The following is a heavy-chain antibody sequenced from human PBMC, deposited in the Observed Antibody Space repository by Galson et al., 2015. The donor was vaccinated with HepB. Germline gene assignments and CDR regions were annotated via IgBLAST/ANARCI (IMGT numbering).Heavy chain of an antibody. CDR1: GFTFSSYA. CDR2: ISYDGSNK. V-gene: IGHV3-30-3*01. CDR3: ARVGDPLDTAMVDY. Sequence: SLRLSCAASGFTFSSYALHWVRQAPGKGLEWVAVISYDGSNKYYADSVKGRFTISRDNSKNTLYLQMNSLRAEDTAVYYCARVGDPLDTAMVDYWGQGTLVTVSS. D-gene: IGHD5-18*01. J-gene: IGHJ4*02.